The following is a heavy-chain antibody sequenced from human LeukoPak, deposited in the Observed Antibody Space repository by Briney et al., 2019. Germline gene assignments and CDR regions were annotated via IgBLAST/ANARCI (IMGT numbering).Heavy chain of an antibody. CDR2: INAGNGNT. Sequence: ASVKVSCKASGYTFTSYAMHWVRQAPGQRLEWMGWINAGNGNTKYSQKFQGRVTITRDTSASTAYMELSSLRSEDTAVYYCARAPEEQQLVPDGPPWFDPWGQGTLVTVSS. CDR3: ARAPEEQQLVPDGPPWFDP. CDR1: GYTFTSYA. V-gene: IGHV1-3*01. J-gene: IGHJ5*02. D-gene: IGHD6-13*01.